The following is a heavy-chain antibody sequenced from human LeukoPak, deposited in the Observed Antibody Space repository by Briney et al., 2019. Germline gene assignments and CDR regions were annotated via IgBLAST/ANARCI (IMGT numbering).Heavy chain of an antibody. J-gene: IGHJ5*02. Sequence: SETLSLTCTVSGGSISSSSYLWGWIRQPPGEGLEWIGSISYSGSTHYNPSLKSRVTISVDTSKNQFSLKLRSVTAADTAVYYCSAAGTYRFAPWGQGTLVTVSS. V-gene: IGHV4-39*01. D-gene: IGHD6-13*01. CDR3: SAAGTYRFAP. CDR2: ISYSGST. CDR1: GGSISSSSYL.